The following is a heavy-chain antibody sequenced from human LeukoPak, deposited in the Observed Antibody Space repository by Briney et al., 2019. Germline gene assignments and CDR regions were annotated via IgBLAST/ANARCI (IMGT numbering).Heavy chain of an antibody. Sequence: GASVKVSCKASGGTFSSYAISWVRQAPGQGLEWMGRIIPILGIANYAQKFQGRVTITADKSTSTAYMELSSLRSEDTAVYYCARVPSAPPLGDAFDIWGRGTMVTVSS. V-gene: IGHV1-69*04. CDR1: GGTFSSYA. J-gene: IGHJ3*02. CDR2: IIPILGIA. D-gene: IGHD1-26*01. CDR3: ARVPSAPPLGDAFDI.